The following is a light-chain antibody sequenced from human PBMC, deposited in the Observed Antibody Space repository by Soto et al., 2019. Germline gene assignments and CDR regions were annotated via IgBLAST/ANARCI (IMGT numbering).Light chain of an antibody. CDR2: WAS. J-gene: IGKJ1*01. Sequence: DIVMTQSPDSLAVSLGERATINCKSSQSVLYSSNNKNYLAWYQQKPGQPPKLLIYWASTRESGVPDRFSGSGSGTESTLTISSLQAEDVAVYYCQQYYSTPLTFGQGTKVEIK. CDR3: QQYYSTPLT. CDR1: QSVLYSSNNKNY. V-gene: IGKV4-1*01.